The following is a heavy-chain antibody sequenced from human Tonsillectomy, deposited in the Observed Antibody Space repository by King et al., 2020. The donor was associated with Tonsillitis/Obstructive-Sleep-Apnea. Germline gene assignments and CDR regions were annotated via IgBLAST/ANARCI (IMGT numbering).Heavy chain of an antibody. J-gene: IGHJ4*02. V-gene: IGHV3-23*04. Sequence: VQLVESGGGLVQPGGSLRLSCAASGFTFSSYAMSWVRQAPGKGLEWVSAISGSGGSTYYADSVKGRFTISRDNSKNTLYLQMNSLRAEDTAVYYCAKKGCSGGSCWGGFDYWGQGTLVTVSS. CDR2: ISGSGGST. D-gene: IGHD2-15*01. CDR3: AKKGCSGGSCWGGFDY. CDR1: GFTFSSYA.